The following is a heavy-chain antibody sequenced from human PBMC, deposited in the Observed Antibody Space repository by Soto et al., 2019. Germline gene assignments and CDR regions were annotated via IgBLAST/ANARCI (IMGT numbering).Heavy chain of an antibody. D-gene: IGHD6-19*01. V-gene: IGHV3-73*02. CDR3: TAMAGIDY. Sequence: EVQLVESGGGLVQPGGSLKLSCAASGFTFSGSGIHWVRQASGKGLEWVGRIRTKTNNYATAYVASVKGRFTISRDDSKNMAYLQMNSLKTEDTAVYYCTAMAGIDYWGQGTLVTVSS. J-gene: IGHJ4*02. CDR2: IRTKTNNYAT. CDR1: GFTFSGSG.